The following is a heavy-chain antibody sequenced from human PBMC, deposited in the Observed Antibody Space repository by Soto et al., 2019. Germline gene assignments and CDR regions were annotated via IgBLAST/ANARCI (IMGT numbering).Heavy chain of an antibody. CDR3: AREGLGYCSGGSCYGGLDP. J-gene: IGHJ5*02. CDR1: GGTFSSYT. Sequence: QVQLVQSGAEVKKPGSSVKVSCKASGGTFSSYTISWVRQAPGQGLEWMGRIIPILGIANYAQKFQGRVTMPAVKSTSTAYMELSSLGSEDTAVYYFAREGLGYCSGGSCYGGLDPWGQGTLVTVSS. CDR2: IIPILGIA. V-gene: IGHV1-69*08. D-gene: IGHD2-15*01.